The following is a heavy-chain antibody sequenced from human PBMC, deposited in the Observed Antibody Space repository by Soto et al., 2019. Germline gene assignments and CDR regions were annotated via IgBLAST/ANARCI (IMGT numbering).Heavy chain of an antibody. CDR1: GDSVSSNSAA. V-gene: IGHV6-1*01. CDR3: LRAYGSNVFDY. CDR2: TYYRSKWDN. D-gene: IGHD2-8*01. Sequence: SQTLPLTCAISGDSVSSNSAAWTWIRQSPTRCLEGLGRTYYRSKWDNEYAMSVKSRITSNPVTSKDQVSLLLNSVTPENTAVYYCLRAYGSNVFDYWCQGTMVTVSS. J-gene: IGHJ4*02.